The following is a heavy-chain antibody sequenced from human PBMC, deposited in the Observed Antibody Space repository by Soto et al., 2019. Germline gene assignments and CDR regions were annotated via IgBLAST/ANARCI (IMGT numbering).Heavy chain of an antibody. Sequence: QLQLQESGPGLVKPSETLSLTCAVSGGSISSSGYYWGWIRQPPGKGLEWIGSIYYSGSTYYNPSLKSRVTISVDTSKNQFSLKLSSVTAADTAVYYCARPARDIVVVPAAHHYYYYNYMDVWGKGTTVTVSS. J-gene: IGHJ6*03. CDR1: GGSISSSGYY. V-gene: IGHV4-39*01. CDR2: IYYSGST. D-gene: IGHD2-2*01. CDR3: ARPARDIVVVPAAHHYYYYNYMDV.